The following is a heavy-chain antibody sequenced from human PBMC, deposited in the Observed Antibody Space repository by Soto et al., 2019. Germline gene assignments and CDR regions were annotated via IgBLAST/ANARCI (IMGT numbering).Heavy chain of an antibody. J-gene: IGHJ3*02. CDR3: ARDGSGDRHAFDI. D-gene: IGHD3-10*01. CDR1: GFTFSSYA. Sequence: GGSLRLSCAASGFTFSSYAMSWVRQAPGKGLEWVAVIWYDGSNKYYADSVKGRFTISRDNSKNTLYLLMNSLRAEDTAVYYCARDGSGDRHAFDIWGQGTMVTVSS. V-gene: IGHV3-33*08. CDR2: IWYDGSNK.